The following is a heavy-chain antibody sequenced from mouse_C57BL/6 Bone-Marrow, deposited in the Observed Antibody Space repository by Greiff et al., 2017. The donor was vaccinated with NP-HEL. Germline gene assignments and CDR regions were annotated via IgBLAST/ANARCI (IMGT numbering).Heavy chain of an antibody. J-gene: IGHJ2*01. CDR1: GYTFTSYT. Sequence: VQLQQSGAELARPGASVKMSCTASGYTFTSYTMHWVKQRPGQGLEWIGYINPSSGYTKYNQKLKDKANFTADKTSSNAYMQLSSLASDDSAVYYCSSYGNYVGFDYWGQGTTLTVSS. CDR2: INPSSGYT. D-gene: IGHD2-1*01. V-gene: IGHV1-4*01. CDR3: SSYGNYVGFDY.